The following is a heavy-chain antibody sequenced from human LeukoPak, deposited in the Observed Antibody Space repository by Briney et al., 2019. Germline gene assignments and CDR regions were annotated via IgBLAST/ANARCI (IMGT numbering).Heavy chain of an antibody. V-gene: IGHV1-2*06. J-gene: IGHJ4*02. CDR3: ARSELVGATTLDHYFDY. D-gene: IGHD1-26*01. CDR2: INPSSGGT. Sequence: VASVKVSCKVSGYTFTGYYLHWLRQAPGQGLEWMGRINPSSGGTNYAQKFQVRVTMTRDTSINTAYMALSSLRSDDTAVYYCARSELVGATTLDHYFDYWGQGTLVTVSS. CDR1: GYTFTGYY.